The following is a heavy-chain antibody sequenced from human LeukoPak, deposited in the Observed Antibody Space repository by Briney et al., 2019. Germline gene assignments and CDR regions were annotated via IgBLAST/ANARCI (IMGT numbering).Heavy chain of an antibody. CDR2: IHTSGST. Sequence: KPSETLSLTCTVSGGSISSYYWSWIRQPPGKGLEWIGYIHTSGSTNYNPSLKSRVTISVDTSKNQFSLKLSSVTAADTAVYYCAADPGYCSSTSCGHYWGQGTLVTVSS. J-gene: IGHJ4*02. CDR3: AADPGYCSSTSCGHY. V-gene: IGHV4-4*09. CDR1: GGSISSYY. D-gene: IGHD2-2*01.